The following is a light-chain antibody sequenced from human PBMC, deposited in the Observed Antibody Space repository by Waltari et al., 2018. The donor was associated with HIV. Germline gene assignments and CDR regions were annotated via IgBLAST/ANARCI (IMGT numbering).Light chain of an antibody. V-gene: IGLV2-23*02. J-gene: IGLJ1*01. Sequence: QSALTQPAPVSGSPGQSITISCTGTSRDIGTYDFVSWYQHHPGKAPKLLIYQVNKWPSGISTRFSASKSANTASLTISGLRADDEADYYCCSDAGGGIYVFGTGTKVTVL. CDR3: CSDAGGGIYV. CDR1: SRDIGTYDF. CDR2: QVN.